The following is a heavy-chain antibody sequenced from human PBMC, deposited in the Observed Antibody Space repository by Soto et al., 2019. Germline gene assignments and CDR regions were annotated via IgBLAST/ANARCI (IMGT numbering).Heavy chain of an antibody. D-gene: IGHD3-10*01. Sequence: EVQLVESGGGLLQPGGSLRLSCAASGFTVSSTYMSWVRQAPGKGLEWVSIIFSSGESFYADSVKGRFTISRDSSDNTVYLQMNSLKAEHTAVYYCARGGIGMVRTFDHWGQGTLVTVSS. CDR3: ARGGIGMVRTFDH. V-gene: IGHV3-53*01. CDR1: GFTVSSTY. J-gene: IGHJ4*02. CDR2: IFSSGES.